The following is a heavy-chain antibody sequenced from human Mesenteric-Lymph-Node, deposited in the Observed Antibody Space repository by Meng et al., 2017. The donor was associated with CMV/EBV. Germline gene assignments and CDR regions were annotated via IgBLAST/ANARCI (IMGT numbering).Heavy chain of an antibody. J-gene: IGHJ4*02. V-gene: IGHV3-11*04. CDR1: GFTFSDYY. CDR2: ISSSGNTI. Sequence: LSLTCAGSGFTFSDYYISWVRQAPGKGLEWISYISSSGNTIHIADSVRGRISISRDNAKDLVFLQMSSVRVEDTAVYYCVRDWGYCSSTDCQYFDYWGQGTLVTVSS. D-gene: IGHD2-15*01. CDR3: VRDWGYCSSTDCQYFDY.